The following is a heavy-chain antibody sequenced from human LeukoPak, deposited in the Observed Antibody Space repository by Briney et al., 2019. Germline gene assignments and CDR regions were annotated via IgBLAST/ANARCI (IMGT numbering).Heavy chain of an antibody. D-gene: IGHD4-17*01. Sequence: GGSLRLSCAASGFTFRSYWMHWVRQAPGKGLVWVSRINSDGSSTSYADSVKGRFTISRDNAKNTLYLQMNSLRAEDTAVYYCARVGPDYGDYVPAFDIWGQGTMVTVSS. CDR2: INSDGSST. J-gene: IGHJ3*02. CDR3: ARVGPDYGDYVPAFDI. CDR1: GFTFRSYW. V-gene: IGHV3-74*01.